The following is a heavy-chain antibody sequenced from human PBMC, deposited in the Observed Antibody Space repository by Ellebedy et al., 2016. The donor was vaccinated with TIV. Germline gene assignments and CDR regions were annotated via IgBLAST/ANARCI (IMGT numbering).Heavy chain of an antibody. Sequence: ASVKVSXXASGYTFTGYYMHWVRQAPGQGLEWMGWINPNNGGTDYAQMFQGRVTMTKDTSISTAYVEVSRLTSDDTAIYFCARGWGSPYLLPLGEFDYWGQGSLVTVSS. CDR3: ARGWGSPYLLPLGEFDY. CDR2: INPNNGGT. D-gene: IGHD2-2*01. CDR1: GYTFTGYY. V-gene: IGHV1-2*02. J-gene: IGHJ4*02.